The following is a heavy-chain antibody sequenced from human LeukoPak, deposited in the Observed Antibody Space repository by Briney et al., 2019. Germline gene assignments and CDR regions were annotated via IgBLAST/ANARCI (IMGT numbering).Heavy chain of an antibody. CDR1: GFTFSSYA. J-gene: IGHJ4*02. CDR3: AKDTGRDYYGSGSYYPH. Sequence: GGSLRLSCAASGFTFSSYAMSWVRQAPGKGLEWVSAISGSGGSTYYADSVKGRFTISRDNSKNTLYLQMNSLRVEDTAVYYCAKDTGRDYYGSGSYYPHWGQGTLVPVSS. D-gene: IGHD3-10*01. V-gene: IGHV3-23*01. CDR2: ISGSGGST.